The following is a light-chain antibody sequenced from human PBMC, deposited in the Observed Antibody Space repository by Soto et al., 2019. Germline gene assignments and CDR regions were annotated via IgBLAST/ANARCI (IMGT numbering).Light chain of an antibody. CDR1: QDISNY. V-gene: IGKV1-33*01. Sequence: DIPMTQSPSSLSASVGDRVTITCQASQDISNYLNWYQQKPGEPPKLLINDASSLETGVPSRFSGSGSRTDFAFTITSLQPEDIATYYCQQYDTLPLSFGPGTKVEVK. CDR3: QQYDTLPLS. J-gene: IGKJ3*01. CDR2: DAS.